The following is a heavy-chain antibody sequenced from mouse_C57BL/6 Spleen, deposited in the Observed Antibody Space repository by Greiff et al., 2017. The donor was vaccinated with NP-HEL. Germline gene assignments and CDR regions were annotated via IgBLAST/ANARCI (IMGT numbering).Heavy chain of an antibody. D-gene: IGHD1-1*01. V-gene: IGHV1-69*01. J-gene: IGHJ1*03. CDR1: GYTFTSYW. CDR3: ARRGYGSSRYFDV. Sequence: QVQLQQPGAELVMPGASVKLSCKASGYTFTSYWMHWVKQRPGQGLEWIGEIDPSDSYTNYNQKSKGKSTLTVDKSSSTAYMQLSSLTSEDSAVYYCARRGYGSSRYFDVWGTGTTVTVSS. CDR2: IDPSDSYT.